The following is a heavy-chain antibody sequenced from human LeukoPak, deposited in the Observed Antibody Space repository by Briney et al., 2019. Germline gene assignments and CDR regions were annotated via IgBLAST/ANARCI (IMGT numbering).Heavy chain of an antibody. J-gene: IGHJ4*02. V-gene: IGHV3-23*01. CDR1: GFTFSSYS. CDR3: ARDREWTGFLDY. Sequence: LSGGSLRLSCASSGFTFSSYSMNWVRQAPGKGLEWVSAISGSGGSTYYADSVKGRFTISRDNSKNTLYLQMNSLRTEDTAVYYCARDREWTGFLDYWGQGTLVTVSS. CDR2: ISGSGGST. D-gene: IGHD3-3*01.